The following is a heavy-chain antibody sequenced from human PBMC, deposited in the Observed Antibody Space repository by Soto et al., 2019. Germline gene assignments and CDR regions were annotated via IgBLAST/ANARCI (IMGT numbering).Heavy chain of an antibody. Sequence: PSETLSLTCAVSGGSISGSNWLCCVRQPPGKGLQWMGEIYHSGSTNYNPSLKSRVTISVDKSKNQFSLKLSSVTAADTAVYYCARAPKYYDFWSGAPSYYSYGMDVWGQGTTVTVS. CDR2: IYHSGST. CDR1: GGSISGSNW. V-gene: IGHV4-4*02. D-gene: IGHD3-3*01. J-gene: IGHJ6*02. CDR3: ARAPKYYDFWSGAPSYYSYGMDV.